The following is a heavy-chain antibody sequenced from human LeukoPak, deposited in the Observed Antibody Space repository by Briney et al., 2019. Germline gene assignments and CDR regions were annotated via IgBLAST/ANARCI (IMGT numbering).Heavy chain of an antibody. CDR1: GYSISSGYY. Sequence: SETLSLTCAVSGYSISSGYYWGWIRQPPGKGLEWTGSIDHSGSTYYNPSLKSRVTISVDTSKNQFSLKLSSVTAADTAVYYYARANFDYYDSSGPRGRAFDIWGQGTMVTVSS. CDR2: IDHSGST. D-gene: IGHD3-22*01. CDR3: ARANFDYYDSSGPRGRAFDI. J-gene: IGHJ3*02. V-gene: IGHV4-38-2*01.